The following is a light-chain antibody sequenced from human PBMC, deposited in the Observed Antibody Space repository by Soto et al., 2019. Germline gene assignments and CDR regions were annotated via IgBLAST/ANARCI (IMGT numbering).Light chain of an antibody. CDR1: QTIASW. J-gene: IGKJ1*01. V-gene: IGKV1-5*03. CDR3: QHYSSYSET. CDR2: KSS. Sequence: DIPMTHSPSPVSGSVGDSDTITRRASQTIASWLDWYQQKPGKAPKLLIYKSSTLTSGVASRFSGSGSGTEFTLTISSLQPDDFAAYYCQHYSSYSETFGQGTKVDIK.